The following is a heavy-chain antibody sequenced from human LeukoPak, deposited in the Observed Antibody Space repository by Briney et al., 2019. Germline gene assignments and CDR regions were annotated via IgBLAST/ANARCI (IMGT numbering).Heavy chain of an antibody. CDR1: GFTFSSYA. V-gene: IGHV3-21*01. CDR3: ARKQWLNS. J-gene: IGHJ5*02. D-gene: IGHD6-19*01. CDR2: ITTGGDGL. Sequence: PGGSLRLSCAASGFTFSSYAMSWVRQAPGKGLEWVSSITTGGDGLYYSDSVKGRFTISRDNAKNSLFLQMNNLRAEDTAVYYCARKQWLNSWGQGTRVIVSS.